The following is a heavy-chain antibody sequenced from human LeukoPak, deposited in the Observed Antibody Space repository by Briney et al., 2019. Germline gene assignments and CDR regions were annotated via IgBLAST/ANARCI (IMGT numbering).Heavy chain of an antibody. CDR1: GGSISSYY. D-gene: IGHD2-2*01. CDR2: IYYSGST. Sequence: PSETLSLTCTVSGGSISSYYWSWIRQPPGKGLEWIGYIYYSGSTNYNPSLKSRVTISVDTSKNQFSLKLSSVTAADTAVYYCASSIVVVPAAVPEGFDYWGQGTLVTVSS. J-gene: IGHJ4*02. CDR3: ASSIVVVPAAVPEGFDY. V-gene: IGHV4-59*01.